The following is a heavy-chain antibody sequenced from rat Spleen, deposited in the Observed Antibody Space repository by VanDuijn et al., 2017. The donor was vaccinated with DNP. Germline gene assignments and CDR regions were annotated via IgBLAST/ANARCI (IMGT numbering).Heavy chain of an antibody. J-gene: IGHJ4*01. CDR3: TRGGGAMDA. V-gene: IGHV2S1*01. D-gene: IGHD4-3*01. Sequence: QVQLKESGPGLVQPTQTLSLTCTVSGFSLTSYHVSWVQQPPGKGLEWMGRIRSDGDTYYNSALKSRLSISRDTSKSQVFLKMNSLQTADTAIYFCTRGGGAMDAWGQGTSVTVSS. CDR2: IRSDGDT. CDR1: GFSLTSYH.